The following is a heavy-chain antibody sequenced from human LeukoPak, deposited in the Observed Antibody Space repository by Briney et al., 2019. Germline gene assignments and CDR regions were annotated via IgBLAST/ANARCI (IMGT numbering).Heavy chain of an antibody. CDR3: ARAGAWQIDP. CDR1: GDSISTYY. Sequence: SETLSLTCSVSGDSISTYYWSWIRQPPGKGLEWIGYIYHSGSTYYNPSLKSRVTISVDKSKNQFSLKLKSVTAADTAVYYCARAGAWQIDPWGQGTLVTVSS. CDR2: IYHSGST. J-gene: IGHJ5*02. D-gene: IGHD3-10*01. V-gene: IGHV4-59*01.